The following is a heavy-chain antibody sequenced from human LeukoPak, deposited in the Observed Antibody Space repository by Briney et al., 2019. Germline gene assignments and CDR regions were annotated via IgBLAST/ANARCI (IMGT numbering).Heavy chain of an antibody. CDR3: ARVLAAAGTKKSIDY. J-gene: IGHJ4*02. CDR2: IYYSGST. D-gene: IGHD6-13*01. V-gene: IGHV4-30-4*01. Sequence: GLEWXXXIYYSGSTYYNPSLKSRVTISVDTSKNQFSLKLSSVTAADTAVYYCARVLAAAGTKKSIDYWGQGTLVTVSS.